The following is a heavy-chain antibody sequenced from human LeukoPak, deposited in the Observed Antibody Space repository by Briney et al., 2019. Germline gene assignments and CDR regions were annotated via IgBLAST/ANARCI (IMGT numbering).Heavy chain of an antibody. Sequence: ASVKVSCKASGYTFTGYYIHWVRQAPGQGPEWMGRFNPNSGGTNYAQKFQGRVTMTRDTSTNTAYMELSRLRSDDTAVYYCAREGSDYWGQGTLVTVSS. J-gene: IGHJ4*02. CDR1: GYTFTGYY. D-gene: IGHD2-15*01. V-gene: IGHV1-2*06. CDR2: FNPNSGGT. CDR3: AREGSDY.